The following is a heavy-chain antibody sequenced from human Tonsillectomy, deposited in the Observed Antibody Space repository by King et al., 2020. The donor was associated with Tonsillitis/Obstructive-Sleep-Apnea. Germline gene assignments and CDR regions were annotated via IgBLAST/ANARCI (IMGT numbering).Heavy chain of an antibody. CDR3: ATGGGVEIPYYCQHYMDG. V-gene: IGHV1-69*12. D-gene: IGHD3-10*01. Sequence: QLVQSGAEVKKPGSSVKVSCKASGGTFSNYAISWVRQAPGQGLECMGEIIPIFGTPKYAQKFQGRVTITADESTRTANLELRSLRSEDTAGYYCATGGGVEIPYYCQHYMDGRGKGTTVTVSS. CDR1: GGTFSNYA. J-gene: IGHJ6*03. CDR2: IIPIFGTP.